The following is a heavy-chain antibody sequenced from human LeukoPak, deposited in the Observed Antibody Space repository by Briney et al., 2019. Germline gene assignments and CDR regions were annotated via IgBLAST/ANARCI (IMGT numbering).Heavy chain of an antibody. CDR2: IYPGDSDT. CDR3: ARGPGQGGYDLDY. D-gene: IGHD5-12*01. Sequence: GESLKISCKGSGSRFTSYWIGWVRQMPGKGLEWMGIIYPGDSDTRYSPSFQGQVTNSADKSISTAYLQWSSLKASDTAMYYCARGPGQGGYDLDYWGQGTLVTVSS. V-gene: IGHV5-51*01. J-gene: IGHJ4*02. CDR1: GSRFTSYW.